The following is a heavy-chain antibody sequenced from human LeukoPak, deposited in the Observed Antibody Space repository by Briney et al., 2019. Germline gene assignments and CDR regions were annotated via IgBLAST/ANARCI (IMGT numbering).Heavy chain of an antibody. V-gene: IGHV3-53*01. Sequence: GGSLRLSCAASGFTFSSYSMSWVRQAPGKGLEWVSVIYSGGSTYYADSVKGRFTISRDNSKNTLYLQMNSLRAEDTAVYYCARSQARDYDILTGDLGFDYWGQGTLVTVSS. CDR2: IYSGGST. J-gene: IGHJ4*02. D-gene: IGHD3-9*01. CDR3: ARSQARDYDILTGDLGFDY. CDR1: GFTFSSYS.